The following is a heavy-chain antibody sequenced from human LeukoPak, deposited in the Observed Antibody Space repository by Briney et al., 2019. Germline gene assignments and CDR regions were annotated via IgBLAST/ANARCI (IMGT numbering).Heavy chain of an antibody. Sequence: SETLSLTCAVSGYSISSGYYWGWIRQPPGQGLEWIGSIYHSGSTYYNPSLKSRVTISVDTSKNQFSLKLSSVTAADTAVYYCARNGELLSLFDYWGQGTLVTVSS. CDR2: IYHSGST. D-gene: IGHD3-10*01. J-gene: IGHJ4*02. V-gene: IGHV4-38-2*01. CDR1: GYSISSGYY. CDR3: ARNGELLSLFDY.